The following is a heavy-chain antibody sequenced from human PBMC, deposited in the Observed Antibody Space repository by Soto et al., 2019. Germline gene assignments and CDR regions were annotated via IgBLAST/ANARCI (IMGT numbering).Heavy chain of an antibody. V-gene: IGHV1-69*01. J-gene: IGHJ4*02. CDR3: ARESAYGGNPLAFDN. CDR1: GDTFSSFA. Sequence: QEQLVQSGAEVKKPGSSVKVSCKASGDTFSSFAISWVRQAPGQGLDWMGGIIPFLNTSNYAQRFQGRVTITADASTSTAYMELSSLRSEDTAMYYCARESAYGGNPLAFDNWGQGTLVTVSS. CDR2: IIPFLNTS. D-gene: IGHD1-26*01.